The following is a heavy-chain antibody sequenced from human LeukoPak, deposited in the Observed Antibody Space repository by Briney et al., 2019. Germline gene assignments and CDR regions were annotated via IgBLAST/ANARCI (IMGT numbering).Heavy chain of an antibody. CDR3: ARLYCSGGSCYLPD. CDR1: GGSFSGYY. V-gene: IGHV4-34*01. J-gene: IGHJ4*02. D-gene: IGHD2-15*01. CDR2: INHSGST. Sequence: SETLSLTCAVYGGSFSGYYWSWLRQPPGKGLEWLGEINHSGSTNYNPSLKSRVTISVDTSKNQFSLKLSSVTAADTAVYYCARLYCSGGSCYLPDWGQGTLVTVSS.